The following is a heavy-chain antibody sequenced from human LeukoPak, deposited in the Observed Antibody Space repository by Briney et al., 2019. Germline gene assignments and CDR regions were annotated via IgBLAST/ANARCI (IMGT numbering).Heavy chain of an antibody. CDR2: INHSGGT. V-gene: IGHV4-34*08. Sequence: GSLRLSCAASGFTFSNAWMSWVRQAPGKGLEWIGDINHSGGTNYIPSLKSRVIISVDTSKKQFSLKLTSVTAADTAVYYCARHRRIPAAGIRGYDYWGQGILVTVSS. CDR1: GFTFSNAW. CDR3: ARHRRIPAAGIRGYDY. D-gene: IGHD6-13*01. J-gene: IGHJ4*02.